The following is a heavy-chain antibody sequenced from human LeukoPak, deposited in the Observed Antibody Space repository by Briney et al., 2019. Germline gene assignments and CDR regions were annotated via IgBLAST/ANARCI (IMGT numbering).Heavy chain of an antibody. D-gene: IGHD2-8*01. CDR1: GFTFRDYA. CDR2: ISNSGGNP. Sequence: GGSLRLSCAASGFTFRDYAMHGGPQAPGKGLEFGSGISNSGGNPQYAIPVKGRLTISRDKSKNTLYLQIGSLKTEDLAVYYCARGSVFTASYYHCMDFWGQGTTVTVSS. CDR3: ARGSVFTASYYHCMDF. V-gene: IGHV3-64*01. J-gene: IGHJ6*02.